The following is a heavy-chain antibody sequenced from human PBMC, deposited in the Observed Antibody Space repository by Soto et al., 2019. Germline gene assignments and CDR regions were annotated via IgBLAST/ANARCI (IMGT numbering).Heavy chain of an antibody. CDR1: GFTFSTYA. CDR3: VKGGITVVRGVLFAY. J-gene: IGHJ4*02. D-gene: IGHD3-10*01. Sequence: PGGSLRLSCSASGFTFSTYAMHWVRQAPGKGLEYVSAISNNGGSTYYADSVKGRFTISRDNSKNTLYLQMSSLRTADTAIYYCVKGGITVVRGVLFAYWGQGTPVTVSS. V-gene: IGHV3-64D*06. CDR2: ISNNGGST.